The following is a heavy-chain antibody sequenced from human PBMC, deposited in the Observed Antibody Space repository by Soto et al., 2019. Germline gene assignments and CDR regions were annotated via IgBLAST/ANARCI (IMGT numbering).Heavy chain of an antibody. V-gene: IGHV3-74*01. J-gene: IGHJ4*02. Sequence: EVPLVASGGGLVQPGGSLRLSCAGSGFTFSNYWRHWVRQAPGKGLEWVSRIDHDGPTDYADSVRGRFTISRDNAENTLYLQMNSLRPEDTAVYYCVRDSHGEDGGQGTRVTVSS. CDR3: VRDSHGED. D-gene: IGHD4-17*01. CDR2: IDHDGPT. CDR1: GFTFSNYW.